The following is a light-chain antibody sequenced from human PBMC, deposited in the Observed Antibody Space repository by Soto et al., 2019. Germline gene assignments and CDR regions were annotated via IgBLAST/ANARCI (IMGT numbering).Light chain of an antibody. CDR3: SSFSRSSTLVV. Sequence: QSALTQPASVSGSPGQSITISCTGTSSDVGGYSYVSWYQQHPGKAPKLMIYEVSNRPSGVSNRFSGSKSGNTASLTISGLQADDEADYSCSSFSRSSTLVVFGGGTQLTVL. CDR2: EVS. V-gene: IGLV2-14*01. CDR1: SSDVGGYSY. J-gene: IGLJ2*01.